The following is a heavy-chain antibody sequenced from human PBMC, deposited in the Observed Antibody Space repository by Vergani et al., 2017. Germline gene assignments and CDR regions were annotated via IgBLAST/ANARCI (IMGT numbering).Heavy chain of an antibody. CDR1: GFSLSTSGVG. CDR2: IYWDEAK. V-gene: IGHV2-5*02. CDR3: AHDATMGDFWGGYRPDEDMDY. J-gene: IGHJ4*02. D-gene: IGHD3-3*01. Sequence: QITLKESGPTLVKPTQTLRLTCTFSGFSLSTSGVGVGWIRQPPGKALGWLALIYWDEAKRYSPSLKSRITITKDTSKNQGVLTMTNMDPVDTATYYCAHDATMGDFWGGYRPDEDMDYWGQGTLVTVSS.